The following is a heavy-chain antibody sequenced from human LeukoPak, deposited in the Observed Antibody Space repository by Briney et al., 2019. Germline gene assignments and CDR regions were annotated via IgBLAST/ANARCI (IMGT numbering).Heavy chain of an antibody. J-gene: IGHJ5*02. CDR2: ISGSSTYI. CDR1: GFTFSSYT. CDR3: ARRMGRDGYNPNWFDP. D-gene: IGHD5-24*01. V-gene: IGHV3-21*01. Sequence: GGPLRLSCAASGFTFSSYTMNWVRQAPGKGLEWVSSISGSSTYIYYADSVKGRFTISRDNAKNSLYLQMSSLRAEDTAVYYCARRMGRDGYNPNWFDPWGQGTLVTVSS.